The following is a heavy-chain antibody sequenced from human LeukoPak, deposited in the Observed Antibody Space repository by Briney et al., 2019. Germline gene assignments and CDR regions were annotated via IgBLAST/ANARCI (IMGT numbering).Heavy chain of an antibody. V-gene: IGHV4-39*01. CDR1: GGPISSSSYY. CDR3: ARRLWFGELGVFDY. D-gene: IGHD3-10*01. J-gene: IGHJ4*02. Sequence: SETLSLTCTVSGGPISSSSYYWGWIRQPPGKGLEWIGSIYYSGSTYYNPSLKSRVTISVDTSKNQFSLKLSSVTAADTAVYYCARRLWFGELGVFDYWGQGTLVTVSS. CDR2: IYYSGST.